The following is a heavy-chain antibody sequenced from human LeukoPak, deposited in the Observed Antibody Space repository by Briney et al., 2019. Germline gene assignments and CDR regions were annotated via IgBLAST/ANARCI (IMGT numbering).Heavy chain of an antibody. CDR2: INHSGST. J-gene: IGHJ5*02. Sequence: SETLSLTCAVYGGSFSGYYWSWIRQPPGKGLEWIGEINHSGSTNYNPSLKSRVTISVDTSKNQLSLKLSSVTAADTAVYYCARRRQYYYGSGSYSWGQGTLVTVSS. D-gene: IGHD3-10*01. CDR3: ARRRQYYYGSGSYS. CDR1: GGSFSGYY. V-gene: IGHV4-34*01.